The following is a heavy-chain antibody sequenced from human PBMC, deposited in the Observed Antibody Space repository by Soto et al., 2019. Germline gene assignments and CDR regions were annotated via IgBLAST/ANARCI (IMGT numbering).Heavy chain of an antibody. Sequence: EVQLLESGGGLVQPGGSLRLSCAASGFNFSNYAMSWVRQTPGKGLEWVSTISGGGGNTYYPDSVKGRFTISRDNSKDTVYLQMNSLRAEDTAIYYCAKERLGRGADYWGQGALVTVTS. V-gene: IGHV3-23*01. CDR3: AKERLGRGADY. CDR2: ISGGGGNT. J-gene: IGHJ4*02. CDR1: GFNFSNYA.